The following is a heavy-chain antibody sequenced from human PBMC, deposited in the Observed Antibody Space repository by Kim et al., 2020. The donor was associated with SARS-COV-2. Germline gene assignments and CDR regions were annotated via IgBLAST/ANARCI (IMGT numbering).Heavy chain of an antibody. J-gene: IGHJ4*02. CDR1: GFTFNTYC. CDR3: ARENGYKNDY. CDR2: INLDGTRK. Sequence: GGSLRLSCAASGFTFNTYCMSWGRQAPGKGPEWVANINLDGTRKSYMDSVKGRFTISRDNAENSLYLQMNSLRAEDTAVYYCARENGYKNDYWGLGTLVTVSS. V-gene: IGHV3-7*01. D-gene: IGHD5-18*01.